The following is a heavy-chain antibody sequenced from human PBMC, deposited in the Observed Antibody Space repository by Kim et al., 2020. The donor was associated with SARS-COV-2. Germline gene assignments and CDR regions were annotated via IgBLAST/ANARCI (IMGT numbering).Heavy chain of an antibody. CDR2: IYYSGST. CDR3: ARDGGLGYCSGGSCSRNAFDI. CDR1: GGSISSYY. V-gene: IGHV4-59*01. J-gene: IGHJ3*02. Sequence: SETLSLTCTVSGGSISSYYWSWIRQPPGKGLEWIGYIYYSGSTNYNPSLKSRVTISVDTSKNQFSLKLSSVTAADTAVYYCARDGGLGYCSGGSCSRNAFDIWGQGTMVTVSS. D-gene: IGHD2-15*01.